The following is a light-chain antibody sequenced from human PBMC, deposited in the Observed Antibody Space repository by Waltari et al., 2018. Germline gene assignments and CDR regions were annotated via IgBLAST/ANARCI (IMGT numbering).Light chain of an antibody. V-gene: IGKV1-5*01. Sequence: DIQMTQSPSTLSASVGDTVTITCRASQSITSYLNWYQHKPGKAPKVLIYDASSLHTGVPTRFSGSGSGTEFTLTISSLQPEDSATYYCQQYNTDLTFGEGTKVEIK. CDR1: QSITSY. J-gene: IGKJ4*01. CDR2: DAS. CDR3: QQYNTDLT.